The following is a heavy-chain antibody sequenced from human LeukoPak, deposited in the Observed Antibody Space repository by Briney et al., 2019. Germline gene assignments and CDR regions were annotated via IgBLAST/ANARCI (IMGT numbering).Heavy chain of an antibody. D-gene: IGHD3-22*01. V-gene: IGHV4-59*08. CDR2: IYYSGST. Sequence: SETLSLTCTVSDGSISSYYWSWIRQPPGKGLEWIGYIYYSGSTNYNPSLKSRVTISVDTSKNQFSLKLSSVTAADTAVYYCARVGDYYDSSGYYSILDYWGQGTLVTVSS. CDR3: ARVGDYYDSSGYYSILDY. J-gene: IGHJ4*02. CDR1: DGSISSYY.